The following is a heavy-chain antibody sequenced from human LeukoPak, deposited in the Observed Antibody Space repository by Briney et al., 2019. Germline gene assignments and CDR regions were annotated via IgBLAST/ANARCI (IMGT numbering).Heavy chain of an antibody. J-gene: IGHJ4*02. CDR1: GFSFSGYG. CDR3: GKDRGWFGGSLANFDY. Sequence: GGSLRLSCVVSGFSFSGYGMSWVRQAPGKGLEWVSAIGGSGGNIHYADSVKGRSTISRDNSKNTMYLAMNSLRAEDTALYYCGKDRGWFGGSLANFDYWGQGTLVIVSS. V-gene: IGHV3-23*01. CDR2: IGGSGGNI. D-gene: IGHD3-10*01.